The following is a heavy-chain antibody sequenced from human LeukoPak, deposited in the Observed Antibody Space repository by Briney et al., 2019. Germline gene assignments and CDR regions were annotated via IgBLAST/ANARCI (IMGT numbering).Heavy chain of an antibody. CDR3: AREGCSSTSCPYYYGMDV. CDR2: ISYDGSNK. Sequence: GRSLRLSCAASGFTFSSYAMHWVRQAPGKGLEWVAVISYDGSNKYYADSVKGRFTISRDNSKNTLYLQMNSLRAEDTAVYYCAREGCSSTSCPYYYGMDVWGQGTTVTVSS. D-gene: IGHD2-2*01. V-gene: IGHV3-30-3*01. CDR1: GFTFSSYA. J-gene: IGHJ6*02.